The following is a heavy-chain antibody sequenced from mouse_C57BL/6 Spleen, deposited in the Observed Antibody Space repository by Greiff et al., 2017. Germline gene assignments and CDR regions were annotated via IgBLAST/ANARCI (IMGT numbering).Heavy chain of an antibody. Sequence: VQLQQSGAELVRPGASVKLSCTASGFNIKDDYMHWVKQRPEQGLEWIGWIDPENGDTEYASKFQGKATITADTSSNTAYLQLSSLTSEDTAVYYCTRRLTGAFDYWGQGTTLTVSS. CDR2: IDPENGDT. CDR3: TRRLTGAFDY. D-gene: IGHD4-1*01. V-gene: IGHV14-4*01. CDR1: GFNIKDDY. J-gene: IGHJ2*01.